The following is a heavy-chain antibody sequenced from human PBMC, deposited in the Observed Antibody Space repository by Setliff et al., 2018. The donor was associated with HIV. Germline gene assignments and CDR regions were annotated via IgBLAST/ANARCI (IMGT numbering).Heavy chain of an antibody. V-gene: IGHV3-11*05. CDR3: ARDYYDSSGSFDY. Sequence: GGSLRLSCAASGFTFSDYYMGWIRQAPGKGLEWVSYISSSSSYTNYADSVKGRFTISRDNAKNSLYLQMNSLRAEDTAVYYCARDYYDSSGSFDYWGQGTLVTVSS. CDR2: ISSSSSYT. D-gene: IGHD3-22*01. CDR1: GFTFSDYY. J-gene: IGHJ4*02.